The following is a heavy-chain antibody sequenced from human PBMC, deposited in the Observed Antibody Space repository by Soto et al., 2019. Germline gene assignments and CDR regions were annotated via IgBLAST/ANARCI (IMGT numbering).Heavy chain of an antibody. D-gene: IGHD3-3*01. CDR1: GFTFSSYA. CDR3: AKNPHYDFWSGSTNWFDP. Sequence: PGGSLRLSCAASGFTFSSYAMSWVRQSPGKGLEWVSSISGDGDNTYYADSVKGRFTISRDTSKNTLYLQMYSLRGEDTAVYYCAKNPHYDFWSGSTNWFDPWGQGTLVTVYS. V-gene: IGHV3-23*01. J-gene: IGHJ5*01. CDR2: ISGDGDNT.